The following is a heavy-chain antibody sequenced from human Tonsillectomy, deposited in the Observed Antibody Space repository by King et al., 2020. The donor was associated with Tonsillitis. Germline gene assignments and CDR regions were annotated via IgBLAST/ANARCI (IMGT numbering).Heavy chain of an antibody. Sequence: VQLVESGGSLVEPGGSLRLSCAASGFSFRTYYMAWVRQAPGKGLEWGAGVSADGVNTFYADSGKGRFTISRDNSKYTLFLQMNSLRPEDTAVDYCAKADDKFDYWGQGTLVTVSS. J-gene: IGHJ4*02. D-gene: IGHD3-9*01. CDR2: VSADGVNT. CDR3: AKADDKFDY. CDR1: GFSFRTYY. V-gene: IGHV3-23*04.